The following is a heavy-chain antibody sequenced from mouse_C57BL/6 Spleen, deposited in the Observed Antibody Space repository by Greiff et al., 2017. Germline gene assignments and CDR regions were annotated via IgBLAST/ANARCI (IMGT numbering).Heavy chain of an antibody. CDR3: ARGGYGSSSYYFGC. D-gene: IGHD1-1*01. Sequence: QVQLQQPGAELVMPGASVKLSCKASGYTFTSYWMHWVKQRPGQGLEWIGEIDPSDSYTNYNQKFKGKSTSTVDQSSSTAYMQLSSLTSEDSAVYYCARGGYGSSSYYFGCWGQGATLTVAS. CDR2: IDPSDSYT. J-gene: IGHJ2*01. CDR1: GYTFTSYW. V-gene: IGHV1-69*01.